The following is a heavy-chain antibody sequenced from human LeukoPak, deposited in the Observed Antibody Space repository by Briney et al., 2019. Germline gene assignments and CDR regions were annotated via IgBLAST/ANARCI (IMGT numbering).Heavy chain of an antibody. J-gene: IGHJ4*02. CDR3: ARVFYCGGDCQALDY. Sequence: GGSLRLSCAASGFTFSSYAMHWVRQAPGKGLEWVAVISYDGSNKYYADSVKGRFTISRDNSKNTLYLQMNSLRAEDTAVYYCARVFYCGGDCQALDYWGQGTLVTVSS. D-gene: IGHD2-21*02. CDR1: GFTFSSYA. CDR2: ISYDGSNK. V-gene: IGHV3-30-3*01.